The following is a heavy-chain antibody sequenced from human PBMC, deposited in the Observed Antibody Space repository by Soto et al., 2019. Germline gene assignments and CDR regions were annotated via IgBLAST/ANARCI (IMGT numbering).Heavy chain of an antibody. Sequence: GESLKISCKGSGYSFAGYWITWVRQKPGKGLEWMGRIDPSDSQTYYSPSFRGHVTISATKSITTVFLQWSSLRASDTAMYYCARQIYDSDTGPNFQYYFDSWSQGTPVTVSS. CDR3: ARQIYDSDTGPNFQYYFDS. CDR1: GYSFAGYW. CDR2: IDPSDSQT. V-gene: IGHV5-10-1*01. J-gene: IGHJ4*02. D-gene: IGHD3-22*01.